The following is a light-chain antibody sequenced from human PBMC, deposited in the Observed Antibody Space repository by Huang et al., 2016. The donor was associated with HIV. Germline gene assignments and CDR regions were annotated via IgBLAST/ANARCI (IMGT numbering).Light chain of an antibody. CDR1: HSVDSD. Sequence: EIEMTQSPATLSVSPGERATLSCRASHSVDSDLAWYQQKPGQAPRLLIYDASTRATGISAKFNGTGSGTKFSLSITNLQSEDFAVYYCQQYNDWPPLTFGGGTKVEI. V-gene: IGKV3-15*01. CDR2: DAS. CDR3: QQYNDWPPLT. J-gene: IGKJ4*01.